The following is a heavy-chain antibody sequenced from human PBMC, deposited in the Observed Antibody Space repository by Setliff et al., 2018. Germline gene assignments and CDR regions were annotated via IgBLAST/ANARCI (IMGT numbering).Heavy chain of an antibody. CDR3: ARPDVGGSWTSDAFDI. CDR2: INPNSGNT. J-gene: IGHJ3*02. V-gene: IGHV1-8*02. CDR1: GYTFTSYG. Sequence: ASVKVSCKASGYTFTSYGISWVRQAPGQGLEWMGWINPNSGNTDYAQKFQGRVTMTTNTSINTAYMELSSLRFEDTAVYCCARPDVGGSWTSDAFDIWGQGTMDTVSS.